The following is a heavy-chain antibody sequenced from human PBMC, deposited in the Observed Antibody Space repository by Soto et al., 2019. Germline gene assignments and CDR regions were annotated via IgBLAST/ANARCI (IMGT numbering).Heavy chain of an antibody. V-gene: IGHV1-18*01. CDR2: ISAHNGNT. CDR1: GYTFTSYG. Sequence: QVHLVQSGAEGKKPGASLKVSCKASGYTFTSYGITWVRQAPGQGLEWMGWISAHNGNTDYAQKLQGRVIVTRDTSTSTAYMELRSLISDDTAVYYCARGRYGDYWGQGALVTVSS. D-gene: IGHD1-1*01. CDR3: ARGRYGDY. J-gene: IGHJ4*02.